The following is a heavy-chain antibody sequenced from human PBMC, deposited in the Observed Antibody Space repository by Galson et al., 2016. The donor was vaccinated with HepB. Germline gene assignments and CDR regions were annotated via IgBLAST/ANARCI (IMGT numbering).Heavy chain of an antibody. D-gene: IGHD1-26*01. CDR3: ARAAAGSYWGKGFDF. Sequence: SVKVSCKASDYTFTDYGITWVRQAPGQGLEWMGWISGYNGNTKYAQKFQGRVTMTTDTSTSPAYMELRSLKSDDTAVYFCARAAAGSYWGKGFDFWGQGTLVTVSS. CDR1: DYTFTDYG. J-gene: IGHJ5*01. V-gene: IGHV1-18*01. CDR2: ISGYNGNT.